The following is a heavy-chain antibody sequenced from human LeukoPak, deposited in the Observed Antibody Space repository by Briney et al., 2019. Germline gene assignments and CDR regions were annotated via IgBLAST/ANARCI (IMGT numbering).Heavy chain of an antibody. CDR3: ARDLGYGSGTDADQSLDY. CDR2: ISYDGSNK. V-gene: IGHV3-30-3*01. CDR1: GFTFSSYA. D-gene: IGHD3-10*01. Sequence: GGSLRLSRAASGFTFSSYAMHWVRQAPGKGLEWVAVISYDGSNKYYADSVKGRFTISRDNSKDTLYLQMNSLRAEDTAVYYCARDLGYGSGTDADQSLDYWGQGTLVTVSS. J-gene: IGHJ4*02.